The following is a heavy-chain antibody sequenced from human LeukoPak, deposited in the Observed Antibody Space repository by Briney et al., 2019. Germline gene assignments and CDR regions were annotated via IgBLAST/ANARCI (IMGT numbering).Heavy chain of an antibody. J-gene: IGHJ4*02. V-gene: IGHV4-39*07. CDR3: ARDYYDSSGYPSVFDY. Sequence: SETLSLTCTVSGGSIRSSSYYRGWIRQPPGKGLEWIGRIYYSGSTYYNPSLKSRVTISVDTSKNQFSLKLSSVTAADTAVYYCARDYYDSSGYPSVFDYWGQGTLVTVSS. D-gene: IGHD3-22*01. CDR1: GGSIRSSSYY. CDR2: IYYSGST.